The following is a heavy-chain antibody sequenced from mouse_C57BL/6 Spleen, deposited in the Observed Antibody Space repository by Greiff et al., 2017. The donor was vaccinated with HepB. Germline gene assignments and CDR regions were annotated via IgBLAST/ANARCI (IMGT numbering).Heavy chain of an antibody. CDR3: ARVGNAHYYAMDY. CDR1: GFTFSDYY. Sequence: EVQLVESEGGLVQPGSSMKLSCTASGFTFSDYYMAWVRQVPEKGLEWVANINYDGSSTYYLDSLKSRFIISRDNAKNILYLQMSSLKSEDTATYYCARVGNAHYYAMDYWGQGTSVTVSS. V-gene: IGHV5-16*01. CDR2: INYDGSST. J-gene: IGHJ4*01.